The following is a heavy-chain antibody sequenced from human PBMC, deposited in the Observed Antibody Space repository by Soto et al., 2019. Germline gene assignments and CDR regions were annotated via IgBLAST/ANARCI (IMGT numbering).Heavy chain of an antibody. CDR2: IWYDGSNK. CDR3: ARDKGNSGPWFDP. D-gene: IGHD1-1*01. CDR1: GFTFSLYG. V-gene: IGHV3-33*01. J-gene: IGHJ5*02. Sequence: PGGSLRLSCAACGFTFSLYGMHWVRQAPGKGLEWVAVIWYDGSNKYYADSVKGRFTISRDNSKNTLYLQMNSLRAEDTAVYYCARDKGNSGPWFDPWGQGTLVTVSS.